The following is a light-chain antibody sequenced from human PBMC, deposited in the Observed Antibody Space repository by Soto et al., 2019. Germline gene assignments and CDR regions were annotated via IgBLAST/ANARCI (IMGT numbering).Light chain of an antibody. Sequence: QSVLTQPPSASGTPGQRVTISCSGSSSNIGSNFVYWYQQFPGTAPKLLLHRNNQRPSRVPDRFSGSKSGTSASLAISGPPSEDEADDYCAAWDDSLSGWVFGGGTKVTVL. CDR1: SSNIGSNF. V-gene: IGLV1-47*01. CDR2: RNN. J-gene: IGLJ3*02. CDR3: AAWDDSLSGWV.